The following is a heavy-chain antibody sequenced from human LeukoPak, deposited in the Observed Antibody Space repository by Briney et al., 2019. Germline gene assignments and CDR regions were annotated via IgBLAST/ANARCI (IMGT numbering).Heavy chain of an antibody. Sequence: PGGSLRLSCAASGFTFRSHGMPWVRQAPGKGLEWVAVIWYDGSKRYYADSVKGRFTISRDDSKNTLYLQMNSLRDEDTAVYYCARDPASSFDYWGQGTLVTVSS. CDR1: GFTFRSHG. V-gene: IGHV3-33*01. CDR2: IWYDGSKR. D-gene: IGHD2-15*01. CDR3: ARDPASSFDY. J-gene: IGHJ4*02.